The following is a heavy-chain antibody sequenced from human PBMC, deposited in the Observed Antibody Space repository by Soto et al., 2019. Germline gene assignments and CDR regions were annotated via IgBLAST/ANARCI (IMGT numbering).Heavy chain of an antibody. J-gene: IGHJ6*02. CDR2: IDPSDSYT. V-gene: IGHV5-10-1*01. Sequence: CKGSGYTFTTDWINWVLQMPGKGLEWMGRIDPSDSYTKYSPSFQGHVITSADKSISTAYLHWSSLKASNTAIYYCARSFDSSSTYGMDVWGQGTTVTVSS. CDR1: GYTFTTDW. D-gene: IGHD6-13*01. CDR3: ARSFDSSSTYGMDV.